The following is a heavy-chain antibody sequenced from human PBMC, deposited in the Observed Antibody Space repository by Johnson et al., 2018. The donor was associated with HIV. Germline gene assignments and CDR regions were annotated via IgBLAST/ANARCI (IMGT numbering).Heavy chain of an antibody. CDR1: GFSISDSA. CDR3: AREFLYGDYQDAFDI. Sequence: QMLLVESGGGVVQPGGSLRLSCLASGFSISDSAIHWVRQAPGKGLESVAVLSKDGDNEYYADSVKGRFTISRDNSKNTLYLQMNSLRAEDTAVYYCAREFLYGDYQDAFDIWGQGTMVTVSS. D-gene: IGHD4-17*01. CDR2: LSKDGDNE. J-gene: IGHJ3*02. V-gene: IGHV3-30-3*01.